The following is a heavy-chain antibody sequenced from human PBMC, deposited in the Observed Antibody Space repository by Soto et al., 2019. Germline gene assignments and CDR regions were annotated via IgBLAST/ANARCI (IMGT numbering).Heavy chain of an antibody. CDR2: ISTYNENT. Sequence: ASVKVSCKASRYTFTRYGISWVRQAPGQGLEWMGWISTYNENTKYAQKFQGRVTLTTDTSTSTAYMELRSLTSDDTAVYYCAREGYCSSGSCALYSHEFFGMDAWGQGTTVTVS. J-gene: IGHJ6*02. D-gene: IGHD2-15*01. V-gene: IGHV1-18*01. CDR3: AREGYCSSGSCALYSHEFFGMDA. CDR1: RYTFTRYG.